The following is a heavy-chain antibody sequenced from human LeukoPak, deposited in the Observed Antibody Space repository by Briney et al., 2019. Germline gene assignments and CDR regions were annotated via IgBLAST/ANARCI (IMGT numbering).Heavy chain of an antibody. CDR2: IYSGGST. V-gene: IGHV3-53*04. CDR1: GFTFSVAA. CDR3: ASQLTVTGFDY. Sequence: GGSLRLSCAASGFTFSVAAMTWVRQAPGKGLEWVSVIYSGGSTYYADSVKGRFTISRHNSKNTLYLQMNSLRAEDTAVYYCASQLTVTGFDYWGQGTLVTVSS. J-gene: IGHJ4*02. D-gene: IGHD4-17*01.